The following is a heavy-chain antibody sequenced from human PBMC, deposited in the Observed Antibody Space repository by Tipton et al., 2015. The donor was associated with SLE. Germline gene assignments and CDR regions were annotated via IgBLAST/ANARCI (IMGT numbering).Heavy chain of an antibody. V-gene: IGHV4-38-2*02. CDR1: GYSISSGYY. Sequence: TLSLTCTVSGYSISSGYYWGWIRQPPGKGLEWIGSIYHSGSTYYNPSLKSRVTISVDTSKNQFSLKLSSVTAADTAVYYCASKDSREYFDLWGRGTLVTVSS. CDR3: ASKDSREYFDL. J-gene: IGHJ2*01. D-gene: IGHD3-22*01. CDR2: IYHSGST.